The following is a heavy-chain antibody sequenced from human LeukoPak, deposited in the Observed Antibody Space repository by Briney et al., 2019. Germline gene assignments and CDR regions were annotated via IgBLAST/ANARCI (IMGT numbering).Heavy chain of an antibody. CDR3: AKGYCSSTSCRFDY. Sequence: GGSLRLSCAASGFTVDDYAMHWVRQAPGKGLEWVSGISWNSGSIGYADSVKGRFTISRDNAKNSLYLQMNSLRAEDMALYYCAKGYCSSTSCRFDYWGQGALVTVSS. D-gene: IGHD2-2*01. V-gene: IGHV3-9*03. CDR1: GFTVDDYA. CDR2: ISWNSGSI. J-gene: IGHJ4*02.